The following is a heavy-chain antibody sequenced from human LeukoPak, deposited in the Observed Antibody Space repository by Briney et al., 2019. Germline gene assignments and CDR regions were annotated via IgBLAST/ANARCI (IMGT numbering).Heavy chain of an antibody. V-gene: IGHV4-38-2*02. D-gene: IGHD6-13*01. CDR3: ARCIAAAGRYNWFDP. Sequence: PSETLSLTCTVSGYSISSGYYWGWIRPPPGKGLEWIGSIYHSGSTYYNPSLKSRVTISVDTSKNQFSLKLSSVTAADTAVYYCARCIAAAGRYNWFDPWGQGTLVTVSS. CDR1: GYSISSGYY. CDR2: IYHSGST. J-gene: IGHJ5*02.